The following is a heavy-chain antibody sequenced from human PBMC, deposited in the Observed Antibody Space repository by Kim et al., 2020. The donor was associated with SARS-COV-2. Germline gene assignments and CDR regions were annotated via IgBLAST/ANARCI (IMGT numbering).Heavy chain of an antibody. D-gene: IGHD3-10*01. CDR2: ISYDGSNK. CDR3: ARERVYGRYGSGSSYYYYDGMEV. Sequence: GGSLRLSCAASGFTFSSYAMHWVRQAPGKGLEWVAVISYDGSNKYYADSVKGRFTISRDNSKNTLYLQMNSLRAEDTAVYYCARERVYGRYGSGSSYYYYDGMEVWGQGTTVTVS. V-gene: IGHV3-30*04. CDR1: GFTFSSYA. J-gene: IGHJ6*02.